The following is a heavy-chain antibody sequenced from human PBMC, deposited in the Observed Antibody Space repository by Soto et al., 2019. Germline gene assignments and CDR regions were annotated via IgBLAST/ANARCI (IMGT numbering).Heavy chain of an antibody. V-gene: IGHV4-4*02. CDR3: TTSHAGELNN. D-gene: IGHD1-7*01. Sequence: SETLSLTCAVSGGSISSSSWWTWVRQAAGKGLEWMGEIFEGGDTNYNPSLKSRLTISIDKSKNQFYLNMSSLTAADTAVYFCTTSHAGELNNWGQGTRVTVSS. J-gene: IGHJ4*02. CDR1: GGSISSSSW. CDR2: IFEGGDT.